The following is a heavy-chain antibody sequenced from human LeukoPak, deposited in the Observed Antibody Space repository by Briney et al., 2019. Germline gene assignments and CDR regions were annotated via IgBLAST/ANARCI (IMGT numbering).Heavy chain of an antibody. Sequence: SETLSLTCTLSGDSINSGGYCWNWFRQLPGKGLEWLGYIYSSGNTFYNPSLKSRVIISVDTSKNQFSLKLSSVTAADTALYYCAGSEAPITPPPYGMGVWGQGTKVTVSS. CDR2: IYSSGNT. V-gene: IGHV4-31*03. J-gene: IGHJ6*02. CDR3: AGSEAPITPPPYGMGV. CDR1: GDSINSGGYC. D-gene: IGHD3-10*01.